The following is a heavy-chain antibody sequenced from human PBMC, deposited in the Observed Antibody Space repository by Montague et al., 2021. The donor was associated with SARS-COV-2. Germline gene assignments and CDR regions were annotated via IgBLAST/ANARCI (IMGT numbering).Heavy chain of an antibody. V-gene: IGHV4-34*01. CDR1: GGSFSGYY. CDR3: ARGHYDILTAYDEYYFDY. D-gene: IGHD3-9*01. J-gene: IGHJ4*02. CDR2: INLSGST. Sequence: SETLSLTCAIYGGSFSGYYWSWIRQPPGKGLEWIGEINLSGSTNYNPSPKSRVTISVDTSKNQFSLKLSSVTAADTAVYYCARGHYDILTAYDEYYFDYWGQGTLVTVSS.